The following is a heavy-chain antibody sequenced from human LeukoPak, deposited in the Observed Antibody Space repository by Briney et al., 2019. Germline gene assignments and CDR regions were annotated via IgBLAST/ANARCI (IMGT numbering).Heavy chain of an antibody. CDR2: ISSNGGST. CDR1: GFTFSSYA. CDR3: VKTGYCSSTSCIGAFDI. D-gene: IGHD2-2*03. J-gene: IGHJ3*02. Sequence: GGSLRLSCSASGFTFSSYAMHWVRQAPGKGLEYVSAISSNGGSTYYADSVKGRFTISRDNSKNTLYLQMSSPRAEDTAVYYCVKTGYCSSTSCIGAFDIWGQGTMVTVSS. V-gene: IGHV3-64D*06.